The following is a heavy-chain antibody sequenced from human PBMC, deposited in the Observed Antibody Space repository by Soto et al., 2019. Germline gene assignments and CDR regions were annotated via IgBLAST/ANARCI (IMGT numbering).Heavy chain of an antibody. CDR2: INAGNGNT. Sequence: ASVKVSFKASGYTFTSYAMHWLRQAPGQRLEWMGWINAGNGNTKYSQKFQGRVTITRDTSASTAYMELSSLRSEDTAVYYCARDWLKNYYDSSGYYPTLYGMDVRGQGTTVTVSS. CDR3: ARDWLKNYYDSSGYYPTLYGMDV. V-gene: IGHV1-3*01. CDR1: GYTFTSYA. D-gene: IGHD3-22*01. J-gene: IGHJ6*02.